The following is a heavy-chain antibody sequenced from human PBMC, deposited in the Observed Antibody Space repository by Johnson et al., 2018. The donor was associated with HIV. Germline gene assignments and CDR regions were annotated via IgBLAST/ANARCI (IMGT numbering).Heavy chain of an antibody. J-gene: IGHJ3*02. CDR3: AKETHYITPNDWDAFDI. V-gene: IGHV3-66*01. CDR2: IYSGGST. CDR1: GFTVSSNY. Sequence: VQLVESGGGLVQPGGSLRLSCAASGFTVSSNYMSWVRQAPGMGLEWVSVIYSGGSTYYADSVKGRFTISRDNSKDTLFLQMNSLRAEDTALYYCAKETHYITPNDWDAFDIWGQGTMVTVSS. D-gene: IGHD3-9*01.